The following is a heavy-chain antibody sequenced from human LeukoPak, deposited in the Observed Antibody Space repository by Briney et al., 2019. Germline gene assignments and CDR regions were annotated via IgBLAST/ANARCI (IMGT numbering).Heavy chain of an antibody. CDR3: ARVSAVGYSYELDY. J-gene: IGHJ4*02. V-gene: IGHV4-59*01. CDR2: IYYSGST. Sequence: SETLSLTCTVSGGSISSYYWSWIRQPPGKGLEWIGYIYYSGSTNYNPSLKSRVTISVDTSKNQFCLKLSSVTAADTAVYYCARVSAVGYSYELDYWGQGTLVTVSS. CDR1: GGSISSYY. D-gene: IGHD5-18*01.